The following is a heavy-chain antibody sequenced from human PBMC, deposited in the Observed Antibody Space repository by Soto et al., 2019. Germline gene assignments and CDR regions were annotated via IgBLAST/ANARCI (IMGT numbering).Heavy chain of an antibody. CDR2: IYPGDFDT. CDR3: ARRSRDCFSTSCPTYYFDY. V-gene: IGHV5-51*01. Sequence: PGESLKLSCKGSGYSFSSYWIGWVRQMPGEGLEWMGIIYPGDFDTRYSPSFQGQVTISADKSISTVYLQWSSLRASDTAMYYCARRSRDCFSTSCPTYYFDYWGHGTLVTVSS. J-gene: IGHJ4*01. CDR1: GYSFSSYW. D-gene: IGHD2-2*01.